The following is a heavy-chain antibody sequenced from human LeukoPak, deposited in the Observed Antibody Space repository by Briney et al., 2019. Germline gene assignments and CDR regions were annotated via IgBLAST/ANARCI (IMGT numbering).Heavy chain of an antibody. V-gene: IGHV5-51*01. Sequence: EESLKISCKGSGYSFSKYWIGWVRQMPGKGLEWMGIMYPGDSDTRYSPTFQGQVTISADKSISTAYLQWSSLKASDTAMYYCARPNEEYNNEYFQHWGQGTLVTVSS. CDR3: ARPNEEYNNEYFQH. CDR1: GYSFSKYW. D-gene: IGHD6-6*01. J-gene: IGHJ1*01. CDR2: MYPGDSDT.